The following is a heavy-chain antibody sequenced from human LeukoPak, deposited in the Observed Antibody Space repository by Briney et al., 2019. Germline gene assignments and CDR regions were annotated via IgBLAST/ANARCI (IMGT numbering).Heavy chain of an antibody. CDR2: ISGSGGST. D-gene: IGHD3-9*01. V-gene: IGHV3-23*01. J-gene: IGHJ6*03. CDR3: AKDGGEYYDILTGYYPRLYYMDV. Sequence: GGTLRLSCGASGFTFSSYGMSWVRQAPGKGLEWVSGISGSGGSTYYADSVKGRFTISRDNSKNTLYLQMNSLRAEDTAVYYCAKDGGEYYDILTGYYPRLYYMDVWGKGTTVTISS. CDR1: GFTFSSYG.